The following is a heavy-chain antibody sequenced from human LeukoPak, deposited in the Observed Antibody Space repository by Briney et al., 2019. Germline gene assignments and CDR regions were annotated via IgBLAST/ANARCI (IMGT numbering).Heavy chain of an antibody. CDR2: ISWNSDSI. CDR1: GFTFDDYA. Sequence: GGSLRLSCAASGFTFDDYAMHWVRQPPGRGLEWVSGISWNSDSIGYADSVKGRFTISRDYAKNSLYLQINSLRPEDTALYYCAKDILRSGWFDAFDIWGQGTMVTVSS. V-gene: IGHV3-9*01. CDR3: AKDILRSGWFDAFDI. D-gene: IGHD6-19*01. J-gene: IGHJ3*02.